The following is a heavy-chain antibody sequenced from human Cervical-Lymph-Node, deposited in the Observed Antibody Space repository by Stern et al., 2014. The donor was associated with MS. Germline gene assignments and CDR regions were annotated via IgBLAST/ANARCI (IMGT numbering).Heavy chain of an antibody. CDR2: IIPVLCTA. D-gene: IGHD2-2*02. J-gene: IGHJ6*02. Sequence: QVQLVESGAEVKKPGSSVKISCKASGGTFSVYAINWLRQAPGHGLEWMGGIIPVLCTANYAQKFQGRVTITADDSTRTTAMQLSSLRSNDTAVYYCARDGRHSYTYALDVWGQGTTVTVSS. CDR1: GGTFSVYA. V-gene: IGHV1-69*01. CDR3: ARDGRHSYTYALDV.